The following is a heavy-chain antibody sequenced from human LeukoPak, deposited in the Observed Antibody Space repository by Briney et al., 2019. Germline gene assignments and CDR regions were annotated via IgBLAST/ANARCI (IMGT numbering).Heavy chain of an antibody. V-gene: IGHV4-59*01. Sequence: PSETLSLTCTVSGDSISSYYWSWIRQPPGKGLEWIGYIYDSGKTNYNASLISRVTISVDTSKNQFSLKLTSVTPVDTAVYYCARGGGTLDYWGQGTLVTVSS. CDR3: ARGGGTLDY. CDR2: IYDSGKT. J-gene: IGHJ4*02. CDR1: GDSISSYY. D-gene: IGHD3-16*01.